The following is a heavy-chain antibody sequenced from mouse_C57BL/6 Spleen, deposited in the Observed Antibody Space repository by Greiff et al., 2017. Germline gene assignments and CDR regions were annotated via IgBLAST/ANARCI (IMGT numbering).Heavy chain of an antibody. D-gene: IGHD2-4*01. J-gene: IGHJ4*01. Sequence: EVQRVESGGGLVKPGGSLKLSCAASGFTFSSYAMSWVRQTPEKRLEWVATISDGGSYTYYPDNVKGRFTISRDNAKNNPYLQMSHLKSEDTAMYYCARDGDYDGIYYAMDYWGQGTSVTVSS. V-gene: IGHV5-4*01. CDR1: GFTFSSYA. CDR3: ARDGDYDGIYYAMDY. CDR2: ISDGGSYT.